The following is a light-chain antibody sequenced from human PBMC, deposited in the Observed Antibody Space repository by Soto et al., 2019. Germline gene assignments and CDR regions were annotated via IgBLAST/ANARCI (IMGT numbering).Light chain of an antibody. CDR3: AAWDDSLGAYV. J-gene: IGLJ1*01. V-gene: IGLV1-44*01. CDR1: NSNIGTNT. CDR2: TNN. Sequence: QSALTQPPSASATPGQRVTISCSGSNSNIGTNTVNWYQQLPGTAPRLLIYTNNQRPSGVPQRFSGSQTGTSASLAIGGLQSEDGADYYCAAWDDSLGAYVFGTGTKVTGL.